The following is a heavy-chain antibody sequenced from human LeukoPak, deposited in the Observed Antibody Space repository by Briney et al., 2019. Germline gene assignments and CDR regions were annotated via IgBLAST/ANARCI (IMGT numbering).Heavy chain of an antibody. D-gene: IGHD2-15*01. J-gene: IGHJ4*02. CDR2: ISASGRTT. V-gene: IGHV3-23*01. Sequence: PGGFLRLSCAAAGFTFSSYAMSWVRQAPGKWLEWVSHISASGRTTDYADSVKGRFTISRDNSKNTVYLQMNSLRAEDTAVYYCAKLCSGGSCYWNYWGQGTLVTVSS. CDR3: AKLCSGGSCYWNY. CDR1: GFTFSSYA.